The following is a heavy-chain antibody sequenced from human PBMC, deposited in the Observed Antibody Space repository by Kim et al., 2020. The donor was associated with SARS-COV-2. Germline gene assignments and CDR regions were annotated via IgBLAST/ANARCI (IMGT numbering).Heavy chain of an antibody. V-gene: IGHV3-30*04. CDR1: GFTFSSYA. D-gene: IGHD6-19*01. J-gene: IGHJ6*02. Sequence: GGSLRLSCAASGFTFSSYAMHWVRQAPGKGLEWVAVISYDGSNKYYADSVKGRFTISRDNSKNTLYLQMNSLRAEDTAVYYCAREIAVAGKWGMDVWGQGTTVTVSS. CDR2: ISYDGSNK. CDR3: AREIAVAGKWGMDV.